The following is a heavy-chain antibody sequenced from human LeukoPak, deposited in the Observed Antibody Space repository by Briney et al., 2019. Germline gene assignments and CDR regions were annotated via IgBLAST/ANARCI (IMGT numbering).Heavy chain of an antibody. CDR1: GGSISSYY. CDR3: ARSKDILTGYCFDY. D-gene: IGHD3-9*01. CDR2: IYYSGST. V-gene: IGHV4-59*01. Sequence: SETLSLTCTVSGGSISSYYWSWIRQPPGKGLEWIGYIYYSGSTNYNPSFKSRVTISVNTSKNQFSLKLSSVTAADTAVYYCARSKDILTGYCFDYWGQGTLVTVSS. J-gene: IGHJ4*02.